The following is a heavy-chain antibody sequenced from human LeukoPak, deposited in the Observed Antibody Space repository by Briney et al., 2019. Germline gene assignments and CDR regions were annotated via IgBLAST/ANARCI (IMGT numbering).Heavy chain of an antibody. J-gene: IGHJ5*02. D-gene: IGHD3-16*01. CDR1: GFTFDDYA. CDR2: ISWDGGST. Sequence: EGSLRLSCAASGFTFDDYAMHWVRQAPGKGLEWVSLISWDGGSTYYADSVKGRFTISRDNSKNSLYLQMNSLRAEDTAVYYCARAPAFGLMAWFDPWGQGTLVTVSS. CDR3: ARAPAFGLMAWFDP. V-gene: IGHV3-43D*03.